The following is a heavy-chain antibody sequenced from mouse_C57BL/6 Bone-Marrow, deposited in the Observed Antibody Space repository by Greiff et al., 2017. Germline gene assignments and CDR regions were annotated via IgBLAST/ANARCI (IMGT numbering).Heavy chain of an antibody. D-gene: IGHD4-1*02. Sequence: EVQLQQSGAELVRPGASVKLSCTASGFNIKDDYMHWVKQRPEQGLEWIGWIDPENGDTEYASKFQGKATITADTSSNTAYLQLSSLTSEDTAVYYCTSSTGWFAYWGRGTLVTVSA. J-gene: IGHJ3*01. CDR2: IDPENGDT. CDR1: GFNIKDDY. V-gene: IGHV14-4*01. CDR3: TSSTGWFAY.